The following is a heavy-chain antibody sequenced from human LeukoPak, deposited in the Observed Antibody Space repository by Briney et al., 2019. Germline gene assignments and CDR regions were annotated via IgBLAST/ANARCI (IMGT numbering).Heavy chain of an antibody. Sequence: GGSLRLSCSASGFTFSNYAMTWVPQAPGKGLEWVSSIRGDGGGTSYADSVKGRFTISRDNSRNTLYLQMNSLRVEDTAVYYCTKDPNGDYIGAFDFWGQGTMVSVSS. CDR2: IRGDGGGT. V-gene: IGHV3-23*01. CDR1: GFTFSNYA. D-gene: IGHD4-17*01. J-gene: IGHJ3*01. CDR3: TKDPNGDYIGAFDF.